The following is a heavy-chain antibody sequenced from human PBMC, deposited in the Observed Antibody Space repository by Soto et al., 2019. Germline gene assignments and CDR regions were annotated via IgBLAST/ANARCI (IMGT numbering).Heavy chain of an antibody. J-gene: IGHJ4*02. V-gene: IGHV1-3*01. CDR1: GYIFSTFP. CDR3: ARKDYYDSGSYHLDY. D-gene: IGHD3-10*01. CDR2: INAANGDT. Sequence: VASVKVCCKASGYIFSTFPMHWVRQAPGQNLEWMGWINAANGDTGYSQNFQGRVTITRDTSASTAYMELSGLRSEDTAVYYCARKDYYDSGSYHLDYWGQGTLVTVSS.